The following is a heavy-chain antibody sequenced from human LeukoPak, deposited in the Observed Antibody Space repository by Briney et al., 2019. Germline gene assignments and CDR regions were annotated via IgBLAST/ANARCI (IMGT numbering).Heavy chain of an antibody. CDR3: AKGSRSSGYSYFDY. D-gene: IGHD3-22*01. CDR1: GFTFSSYA. J-gene: IGHJ4*02. CDR2: ISGSGGGT. V-gene: IGHV3-23*01. Sequence: PGGSLRLSCAASGFTFSSYAMSWVRQAPGKWLEWVSAISGSGGGTYYADSVKGRFTISRDNSKNTLYLQMNSLRAEDTAVYYCAKGSRSSGYSYFDYWGQGTLVTVSS.